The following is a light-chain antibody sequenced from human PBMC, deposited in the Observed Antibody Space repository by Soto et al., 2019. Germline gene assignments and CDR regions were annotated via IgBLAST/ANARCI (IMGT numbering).Light chain of an antibody. Sequence: QLVLTQSPSASASLGASVKLTCTLSSGHSSYAIAWHQKQPGKGPRYLMDLNNDGSHTKGDGIPDRFSGSSSGADRFLIISSLQSEDEADYCQTWGTGFQFFGGGTKLTVL. V-gene: IGLV4-69*01. CDR2: LNNDGSH. CDR1: SGHSSYA. CDR3: QTWGTGFQF. J-gene: IGLJ2*01.